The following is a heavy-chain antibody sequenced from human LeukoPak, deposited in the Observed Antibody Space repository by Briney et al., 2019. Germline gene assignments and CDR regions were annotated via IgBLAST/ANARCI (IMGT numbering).Heavy chain of an antibody. V-gene: IGHV4-34*01. CDR3: ARGVYSYYYYGMDV. J-gene: IGHJ6*02. Sequence: SETLSLTCAVYGGSFSGYYWSWIRQPPGKGLEWIGEINHSGSTNYNPSLKSRVTISVDTSKNQFSLKLSSVTTADTAVYYCARGVYSYYYYGMDVWGQGTTVTVSS. CDR2: INHSGST. D-gene: IGHD4-11*01. CDR1: GGSFSGYY.